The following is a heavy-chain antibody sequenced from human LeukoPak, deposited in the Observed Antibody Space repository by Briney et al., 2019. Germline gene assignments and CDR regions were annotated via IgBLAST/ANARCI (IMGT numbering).Heavy chain of an antibody. CDR1: GFTFSTYW. V-gene: IGHV3-7*01. J-gene: IGHJ4*02. CDR3: ASYYGSGSHFDY. D-gene: IGHD3-10*01. CDR2: INQDGSEK. Sequence: GGSLRLSCAASGFTFSTYWMSWVRQAPGKGLEWVANINQDGSEKYYVDSVKGRFTISRDNAKNSLYLQMNGLRAEDTAVYYCASYYGSGSHFDYWGQGTLVTVSP.